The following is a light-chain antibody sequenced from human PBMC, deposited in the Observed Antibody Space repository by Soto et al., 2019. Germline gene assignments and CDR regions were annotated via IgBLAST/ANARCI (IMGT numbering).Light chain of an antibody. J-gene: IGKJ1*01. CDR2: GAS. CDR3: EQYGSSGT. Sequence: EIVLTQSPGTLSLSPGERATLSCRASESVSSSYLAWYQQKPGQAPRLLIYGASSRATGIPDRFSGRGSGTDFTLTISRLEREDFAVYYCEQYGSSGTVGQGTKV. CDR1: ESVSSSY. V-gene: IGKV3-20*01.